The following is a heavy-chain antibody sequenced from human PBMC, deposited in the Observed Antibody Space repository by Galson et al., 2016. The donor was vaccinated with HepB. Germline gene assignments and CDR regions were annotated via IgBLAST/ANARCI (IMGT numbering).Heavy chain of an antibody. CDR1: GFTFSSYG. Sequence: SLRLSCAASGFTFSSYGMHWVRQAPGKGLEWVAVIWYDGSNKYYADSVRGRFIISRDSPKTTLYLQMNSLRAEDTAVYYCARGSAAGYYFYYGMDVWGQGTTVTVSS. CDR3: ARGSAAGYYFYYGMDV. CDR2: IWYDGSNK. J-gene: IGHJ6*02. V-gene: IGHV3-33*01. D-gene: IGHD6-13*01.